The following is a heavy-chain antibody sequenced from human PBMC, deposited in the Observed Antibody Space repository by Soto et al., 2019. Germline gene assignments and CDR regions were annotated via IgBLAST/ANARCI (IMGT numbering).Heavy chain of an antibody. CDR2: IYPGDSDT. V-gene: IGHV5-51*01. D-gene: IGHD6-19*01. CDR1: GYSCTIYC. J-gene: IGHJ4*02. Sequence: GESLKMSCNGSGYSCTIYCIGWVLQMPGKGLEWMGIIYPGDSDTRYSPSFQGQVTISADKSISTAYLQWSSLKASDTAMYYCARHWAHNSSPDYWGQGTLVTVSS. CDR3: ARHWAHNSSPDY.